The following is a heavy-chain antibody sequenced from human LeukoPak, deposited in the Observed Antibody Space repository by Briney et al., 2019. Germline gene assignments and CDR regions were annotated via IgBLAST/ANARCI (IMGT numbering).Heavy chain of an antibody. J-gene: IGHJ5*02. CDR3: ARSGAKAVVLGWFDP. CDR2: IYSSGNT. CDR1: GDSISTHN. D-gene: IGHD7-27*01. Sequence: SETLSLTCSVSGDSISTHNWNWIRQSPGKGLEWIWYIYSSGNTKYSPSLKSRVTISVDTSKNQFSLKLSAVTAADTAVYYCARSGAKAVVLGWFDPWGQGTLVTVSS. V-gene: IGHV4-59*11.